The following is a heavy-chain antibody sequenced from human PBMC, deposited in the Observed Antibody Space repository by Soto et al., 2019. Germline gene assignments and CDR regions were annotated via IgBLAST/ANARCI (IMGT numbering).Heavy chain of an antibody. Sequence: SVKVSCKASGGTFSSYAISWVRQAPGQGLEWMGGIIPIFGTANYAQKFQGRVTITADESTNTAYMELNSLRAEDTAVYYCAKDLPSCTNGVCYRNDAFDIWGQGTMVTVSS. CDR3: AKDLPSCTNGVCYRNDAFDI. CDR2: IIPIFGTA. D-gene: IGHD2-8*01. V-gene: IGHV1-69*13. CDR1: GGTFSSYA. J-gene: IGHJ3*02.